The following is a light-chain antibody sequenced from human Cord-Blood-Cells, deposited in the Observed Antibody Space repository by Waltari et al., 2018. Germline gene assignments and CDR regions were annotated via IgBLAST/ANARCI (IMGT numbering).Light chain of an antibody. V-gene: IGKV4-1*01. CDR1: QSVLYSSYNKLY. CDR2: CAS. Sequence: DIVMTQSPDSLAVSLGERATINGKSSQSVLYSSYNKLYLAWYQQKPGQPPKLLIYCASTRESGVPDRFSGSGSGTDFTLTISSLQAEDVAVYYCQQYYSTPWTFGQGTKVEIK. CDR3: QQYYSTPWT. J-gene: IGKJ1*01.